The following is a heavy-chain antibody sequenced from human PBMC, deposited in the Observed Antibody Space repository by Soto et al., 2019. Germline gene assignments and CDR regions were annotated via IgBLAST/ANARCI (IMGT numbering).Heavy chain of an antibody. D-gene: IGHD6-6*01. CDR3: AREVTMSARRDGFFDY. J-gene: IGHJ4*02. CDR2: IYYSGGT. CDR1: GGSISSYY. Sequence: QVQLQESGPGLVKPSETLSLTCTVSGGSISSYYWSWIRQPPGKGLEWIGYIYYSGGTNYNPSLTSRVPISVDTSKNQFSLKLSSVTAADTAVYYCAREVTMSARRDGFFDYWGQGTLVTVSS. V-gene: IGHV4-59*01.